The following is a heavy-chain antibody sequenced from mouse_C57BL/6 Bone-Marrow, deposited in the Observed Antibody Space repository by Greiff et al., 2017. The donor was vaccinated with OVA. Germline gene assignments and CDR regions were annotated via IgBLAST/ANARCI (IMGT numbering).Heavy chain of an antibody. D-gene: IGHD1-2*01. CDR1: GYSITSGYY. CDR3: ARGGYYGSLAWFAY. J-gene: IGHJ3*01. Sequence: EVKLMESGPGLVKPSQSLSLTCSVTGYSITSGYYWNWIRQFPGNKLEWMGYISYDGSNNYNPSLKNRISITRDTSKNQFFLKLNSVTTEDTATYYCARGGYYGSLAWFAYWGQGTLVTVSA. CDR2: ISYDGSN. V-gene: IGHV3-6*01.